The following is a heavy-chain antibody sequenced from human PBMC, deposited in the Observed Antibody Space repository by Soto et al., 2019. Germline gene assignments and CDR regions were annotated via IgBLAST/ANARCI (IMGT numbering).Heavy chain of an antibody. Sequence: ASVKVSCKASGYTFTSYGISWVRQAPGQGLEWMGWISAYNGNTNYAQKLQGRVTMTTDTSTSTAYMELRSLRSDDTAVYYCARDCDYDFWSGQWEDDYWGQGTLVTVSS. D-gene: IGHD3-3*01. V-gene: IGHV1-18*01. J-gene: IGHJ4*02. CDR2: ISAYNGNT. CDR3: ARDCDYDFWSGQWEDDY. CDR1: GYTFTSYG.